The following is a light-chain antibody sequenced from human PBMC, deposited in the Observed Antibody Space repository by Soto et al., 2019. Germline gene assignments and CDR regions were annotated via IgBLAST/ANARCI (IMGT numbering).Light chain of an antibody. CDR1: QSVSSSY. Sequence: EIVFTQSPSNLSLSPAARATLSCRAIQSVSSSYLAWYQQTRGQAPRLLIYGSSIRAAGIPARFSGSGSGTEFSLTITGLQSEVFTYYCCHQYNDRPSITFGQGTRLEI. V-gene: IGKV3-15*01. CDR3: HQYNDRPSIT. J-gene: IGKJ5*01. CDR2: GSS.